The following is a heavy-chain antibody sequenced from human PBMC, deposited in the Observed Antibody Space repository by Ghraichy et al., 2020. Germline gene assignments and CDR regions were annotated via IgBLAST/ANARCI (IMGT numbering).Heavy chain of an antibody. J-gene: IGHJ3*02. CDR1: GGSISPYY. D-gene: IGHD2-21*02. Sequence: SETLSLTCTVSGGSISPYYWHWIRQIPGKGLEWIGFLSYSGSTSYSPSLVGRVTISGDTSKNHLSLKMTSVTGADTAVYFCARSLCYGDCYYDAFDIWGRGTMVTVSS. CDR3: ARSLCYGDCYYDAFDI. CDR2: LSYSGST. V-gene: IGHV4-59*01.